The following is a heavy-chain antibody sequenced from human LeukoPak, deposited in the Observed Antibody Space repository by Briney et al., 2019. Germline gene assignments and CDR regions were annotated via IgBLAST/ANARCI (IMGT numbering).Heavy chain of an antibody. D-gene: IGHD3-10*01. V-gene: IGHV1-69*13. CDR3: AGGSGRSITMVRGQLNWFDP. CDR2: IIPIFGTA. CDR1: GGTFSSYA. J-gene: IGHJ5*02. Sequence: ASVKVSCKASGGTFSSYAISWVRQAPGQGLEWMGGIIPIFGTANYAQKFQGRVTITADESTSTAYMELSSLRSEDTAVYYCAGGSGRSITMVRGQLNWFDPWGQGTLVTVSS.